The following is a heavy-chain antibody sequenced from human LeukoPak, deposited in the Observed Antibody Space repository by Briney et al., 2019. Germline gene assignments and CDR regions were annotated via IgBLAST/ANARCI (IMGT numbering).Heavy chain of an antibody. V-gene: IGHV4-38-2*02. CDR2: IYHSGNT. J-gene: IGHJ5*02. D-gene: IGHD3-3*01. CDR1: DYYINNGYY. Sequence: SETLSLTCRVSDYYINNGYYWGWIRQPPGKGLEWIGSIYHSGNTYYNPSLKSRVTISVDTSKNQFSLKLSSVTAADTAVYYCARVGNPLVTVFAWFDPWGQGTLVTVSS. CDR3: ARVGNPLVTVFAWFDP.